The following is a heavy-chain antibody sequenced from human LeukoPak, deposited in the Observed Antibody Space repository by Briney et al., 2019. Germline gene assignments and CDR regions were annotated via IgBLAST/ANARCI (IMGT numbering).Heavy chain of an antibody. CDR2: IGNDGGGI. D-gene: IGHD7-27*01. V-gene: IGHV3-23*01. Sequence: GGSLRLSCAASGFTFSTYTMYWVRHPPGKRLEWVSIIGNDGGGIHYADSVKGRFTISRDNFKNALYLQMNSLRVEDTAVYYCAIDPNWGTHSWGQGVLVTVSS. CDR1: GFTFSTYT. J-gene: IGHJ4*02. CDR3: AIDPNWGTHS.